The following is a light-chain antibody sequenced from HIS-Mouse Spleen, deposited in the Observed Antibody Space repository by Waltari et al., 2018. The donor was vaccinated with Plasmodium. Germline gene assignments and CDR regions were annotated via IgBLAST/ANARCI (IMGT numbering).Light chain of an antibody. J-gene: IGLJ1*01. V-gene: IGLV2-14*03. CDR3: SSYTSSSTYV. CDR2: DVS. CDR1: SSDVGCYNY. Sequence: QSALTQPASVSGSPGRSIPISCTGTSSDVGCYNYVPWYQQHPGKAPKLMIYDVSNRPSGVSNRFSGSKSGNTASLTISGLQAEDEADYYCSSYTSSSTYVFGTGTKVTVL.